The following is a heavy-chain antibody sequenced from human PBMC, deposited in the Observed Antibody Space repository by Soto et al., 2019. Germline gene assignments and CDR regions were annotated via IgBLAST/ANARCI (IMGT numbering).Heavy chain of an antibody. Sequence: QLHLVQSGAVVKKPGASVTVSCSASGYPVTAYYMHWVRQAPGRGLEWMGGINPATGDAKYTQTFQGRVTRTRDTSTSTVFMELSGLTSEDTAVSYCARGGGVGVAGSAAFDMWGQGTLVTVSS. CDR2: INPATGDA. D-gene: IGHD6-19*01. CDR1: GYPVTAYY. V-gene: IGHV1-2*02. CDR3: ARGGGVGVAGSAAFDM. J-gene: IGHJ3*02.